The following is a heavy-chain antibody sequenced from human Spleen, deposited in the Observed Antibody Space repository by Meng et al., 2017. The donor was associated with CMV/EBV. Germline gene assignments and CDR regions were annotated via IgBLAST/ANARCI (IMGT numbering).Heavy chain of an antibody. CDR3: VRVVTAGIADDAFDI. Sequence: SGLTFSIDALHWVHQAPGKGLEWVAVTTYVGSNKDYADSVRGRITISRDNAKNTLYLQMNSLRAEDTAVYYCVRVVTAGIADDAFDIWGQGTMVTVSS. CDR1: GLTFSIDA. J-gene: IGHJ3*02. D-gene: IGHD3-16*02. V-gene: IGHV3-30*04. CDR2: TTYVGSNK.